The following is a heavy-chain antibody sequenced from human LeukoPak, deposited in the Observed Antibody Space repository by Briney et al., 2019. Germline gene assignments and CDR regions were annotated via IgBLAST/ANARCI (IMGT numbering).Heavy chain of an antibody. V-gene: IGHV4-39*01. D-gene: IGHD4-17*01. CDR1: GGSISSRSYY. J-gene: IGHJ4*02. CDR3: ASAFDYGDYGNFDY. Sequence: PSETPSLTCTVSGGSISSRSYYWGWIRQPPGKGLEWIGSIYYSGSTYYNPSLKSRVTISVDTSKNQFSLKLSSVTAADTAVYYCASAFDYGDYGNFDYWGQGTLVTVSS. CDR2: IYYSGST.